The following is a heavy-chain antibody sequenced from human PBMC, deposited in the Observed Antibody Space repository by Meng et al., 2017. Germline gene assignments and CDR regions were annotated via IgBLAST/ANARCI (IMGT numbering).Heavy chain of an antibody. V-gene: IGHV3-30*01. J-gene: IGHJ4*02. CDR1: GFTFSSYA. D-gene: IGHD6-19*01. Sequence: GGSLRLSCAASGFTFSSYAMHWVRQAPGKGLEWVAVISYDGSNKYYADSVKGRFTISRDNSKNTLYLQMNSLRAEDTAVYYCARLSTVAALYLFDYWGQGTLVTVSS. CDR2: ISYDGSNK. CDR3: ARLSTVAALYLFDY.